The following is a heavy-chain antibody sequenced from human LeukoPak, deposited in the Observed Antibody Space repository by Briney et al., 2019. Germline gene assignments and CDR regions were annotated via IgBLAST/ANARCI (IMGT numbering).Heavy chain of an antibody. Sequence: SETLSRTCTVSGFSINSGHYWGWVRQPPGAGLEWIGSVYQSGTTYYNPSLKSRVTTSVDMSKNQFSLRLRPVTAADTAVYYCVRIFMRNGYSSYFDCWGQGTLVTVSS. V-gene: IGHV4-38-2*02. CDR3: VRIFMRNGYSSYFDC. J-gene: IGHJ4*02. CDR2: VYQSGTT. CDR1: GFSINSGHY. D-gene: IGHD5-18*01.